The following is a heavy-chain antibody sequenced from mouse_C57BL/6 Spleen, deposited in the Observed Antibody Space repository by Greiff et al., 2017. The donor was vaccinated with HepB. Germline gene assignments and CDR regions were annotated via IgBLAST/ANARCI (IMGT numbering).Heavy chain of an antibody. CDR2: INPNNGGT. J-gene: IGHJ4*01. D-gene: IGHD1-1*01. V-gene: IGHV1-26*01. Sequence: EVQLQQSGPELVKPGASVKISCKASGYTFTDYYMNWVKQSHGKSLEWIGDINPNNGGTSYNQKFKGKATLTVDKSSSTAYMELRSLTSEDSAVYYCARAEDYYGSSSSAMDYWGQGTSVTVSS. CDR3: ARAEDYYGSSSSAMDY. CDR1: GYTFTDYY.